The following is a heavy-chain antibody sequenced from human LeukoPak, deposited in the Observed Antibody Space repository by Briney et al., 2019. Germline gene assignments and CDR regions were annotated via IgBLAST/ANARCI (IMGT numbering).Heavy chain of an antibody. CDR3: ARTDGSGSYWVDY. D-gene: IGHD3-10*01. Sequence: PSETLSLTCTVSGGSIRSSSYYWGWIRQPPGKGLEWIGSIYYSGSTYYNPSLKSRVTISVDTSKNQFSLKLSSVTAADTAVYYCARTDGSGSYWVDYWGQGTPVTVSS. CDR1: GGSIRSSSYY. V-gene: IGHV4-39*01. J-gene: IGHJ4*02. CDR2: IYYSGST.